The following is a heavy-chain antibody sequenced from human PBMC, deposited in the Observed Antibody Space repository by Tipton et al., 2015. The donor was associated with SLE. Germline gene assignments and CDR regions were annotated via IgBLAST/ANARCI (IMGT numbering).Heavy chain of an antibody. CDR1: GFTFSSYA. D-gene: IGHD6-19*01. V-gene: IGHV3-23*01. CDR3: ANDAIIAVDDAFDI. Sequence: GSLRLSCAASGFTFSSYAMSWVRQAPGKGLEWVSTISGSGSSTYYADSVKGRFTSSRDNPKNTLYLQMNSLRAEDTAVYYCANDAIIAVDDAFDIWGQGTMVTVSS. J-gene: IGHJ3*02. CDR2: ISGSGSST.